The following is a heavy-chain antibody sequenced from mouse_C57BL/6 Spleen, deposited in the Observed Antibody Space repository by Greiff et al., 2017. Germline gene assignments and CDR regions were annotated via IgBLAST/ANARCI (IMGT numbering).Heavy chain of an antibody. CDR2: IYPSDSDT. V-gene: IGHV1-61*01. CDR3: ARSLYYDYDGYDFDY. D-gene: IGHD2-4*01. Sequence: QVQLKQPGAELVRPGSSVKLSCKASGYTFTSYWMDWVKQRPGQGLEWIGNIYPSDSDTHYNQKFKDKATLTVDKSSSTAYMQLSSLTSEDSAVYYCARSLYYDYDGYDFDYWGQGTTLTVSS. CDR1: GYTFTSYW. J-gene: IGHJ2*01.